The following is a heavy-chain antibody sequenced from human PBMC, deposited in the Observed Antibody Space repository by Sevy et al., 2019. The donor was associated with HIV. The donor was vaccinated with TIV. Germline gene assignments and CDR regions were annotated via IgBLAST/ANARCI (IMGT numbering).Heavy chain of an antibody. CDR2: ISYHGRNK. J-gene: IGHJ6*02. CDR1: GFTFTTHG. D-gene: IGHD3-9*01. V-gene: IGHV3-30*03. Sequence: GGSPRLSCTASGFTFTTHGMHWVRQAPGKGLEWVAVISYHGRNKFYGSSVEGRFTISRDNSKKTLYLQMNSLTTEDTAVYYCARDFTGYNGMDVWGQGTMVTVSS. CDR3: ARDFTGYNGMDV.